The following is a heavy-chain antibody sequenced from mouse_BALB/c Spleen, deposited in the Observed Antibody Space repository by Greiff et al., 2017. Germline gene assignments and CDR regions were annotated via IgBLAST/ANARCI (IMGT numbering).Heavy chain of an antibody. J-gene: IGHJ4*01. CDR2: IDPENGNT. D-gene: IGHD2-13*01. V-gene: IGHV14-1*02. Sequence: VQLQQSGAELVRPGALVKLSCKASGFNIKDYYMHWVKQRPEQGLEWIGWIDPENGNTIYDPKFQGKASITADTSSNTAYLQLSSLTSEDTAVYYCARWVTPYAMDYWGQGTSVTVSS. CDR3: ARWVTPYAMDY. CDR1: GFNIKDYY.